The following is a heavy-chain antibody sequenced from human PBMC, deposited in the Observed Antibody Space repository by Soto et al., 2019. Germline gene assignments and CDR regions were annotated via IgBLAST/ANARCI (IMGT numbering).Heavy chain of an antibody. CDR2: ITAHNGNT. V-gene: IGHV1-18*01. CDR3: ARGRYADY. D-gene: IGHD1-1*01. CDR1: GYDFTTYG. Sequence: QVHLVQSGAEVKNPGASVKVSCKGSGYDFTTYGITWVRQAPGQGHEWMAWITAHNGNTNYAPYLQGRVTVTRDTSTSPAYIELRSLRSDDTAVYYCARGRYADYWGQGALVSVSS. J-gene: IGHJ4*02.